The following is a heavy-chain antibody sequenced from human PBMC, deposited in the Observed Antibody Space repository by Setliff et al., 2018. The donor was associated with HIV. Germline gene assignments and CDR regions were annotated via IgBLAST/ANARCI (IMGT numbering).Heavy chain of an antibody. D-gene: IGHD3-3*01. CDR1: GGGVSNHV. Sequence: GASVKVSCKASGGGVSNHVISWVRQAPGQGLEWMGWISAYNGNTNYAQKIQGRVTMTTDTFTSTAYMELRSLRSGDTAVYYCARVTRFLESFSTKNYFDYWGQGTLVTVSS. J-gene: IGHJ4*02. V-gene: IGHV1-18*01. CDR2: ISAYNGNT. CDR3: ARVTRFLESFSTKNYFDY.